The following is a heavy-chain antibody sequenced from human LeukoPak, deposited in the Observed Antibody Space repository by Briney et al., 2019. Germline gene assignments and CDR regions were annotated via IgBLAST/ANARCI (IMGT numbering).Heavy chain of an antibody. CDR2: IYYSGST. Sequence: SETLSLTCAVYGGSFSGYYWSWIRQPPGKGLEWIGSIYYSGSTYYNPSLKSRVTISVDTSKNQFSLKLSSVTAADTAVYYCARRGRVYAFWGQGTLVTVSS. CDR3: ARRGRVYAF. CDR1: GGSFSGYY. J-gene: IGHJ4*02. V-gene: IGHV4-34*01. D-gene: IGHD6-13*01.